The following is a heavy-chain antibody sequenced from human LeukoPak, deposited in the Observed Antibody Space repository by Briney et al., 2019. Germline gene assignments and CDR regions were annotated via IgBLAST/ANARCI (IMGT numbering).Heavy chain of an antibody. J-gene: IGHJ4*02. V-gene: IGHV3-30*18. Sequence: PGGSLRLSCAASGFTFSSYGMHWVRQAPGKGLEWVAVISYDGSNKYYADSVKGRFTISRDNSKNTLYLQMNSLRAEDTAVYYCAKDHDFLDYWGQGTLVTVSS. CDR3: AKDHDFLDY. CDR2: ISYDGSNK. CDR1: GFTFSSYG.